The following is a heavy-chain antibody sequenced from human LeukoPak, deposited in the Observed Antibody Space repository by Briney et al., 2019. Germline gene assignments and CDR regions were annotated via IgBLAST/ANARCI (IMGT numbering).Heavy chain of an antibody. J-gene: IGHJ6*02. Sequence: SETLSLTCTVSGGSISSGDYYWSWIRQPPGKGLEWIGYIYYSGSTYYNPSLKSRVTISVDTSKNQFSLKLSSVTAADTAVYYCAPLGYCSGGSCPSHYGMDVWGQGTTVTVSS. CDR2: IYYSGST. CDR3: APLGYCSGGSCPSHYGMDV. V-gene: IGHV4-30-4*01. CDR1: GGSISSGDYY. D-gene: IGHD2-15*01.